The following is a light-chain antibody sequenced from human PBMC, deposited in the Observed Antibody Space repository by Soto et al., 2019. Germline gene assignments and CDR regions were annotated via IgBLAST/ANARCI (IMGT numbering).Light chain of an antibody. Sequence: DIVMTQTPLSLSVAPGQPASMSCNSSQSLLHTDGHTHLYWYLKKSGHPPRGLIYEVSNRFSGVPDRLSGRGSGKHFTLKISRVDAEDVVFSYFMPSIQRNTFGGGTKVEIK. CDR1: QSLLHTDGHTH. V-gene: IGKV2D-29*01. CDR2: EVS. CDR3: MPSIQRNT. J-gene: IGKJ4*01.